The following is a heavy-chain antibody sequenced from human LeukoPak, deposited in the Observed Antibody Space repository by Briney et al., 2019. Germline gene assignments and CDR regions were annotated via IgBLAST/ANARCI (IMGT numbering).Heavy chain of an antibody. Sequence: PGGSLRLSCAASGFTFSSYAMNWVRQAPGKGLEWVSAISASGSGTYYADSVKGRFTISRDNSKNTLYLQMNSLRAEDTAVYYCVRDNESGRQLWFPTNFDYWGQGTLVTVSS. V-gene: IGHV3-23*01. D-gene: IGHD5-18*01. J-gene: IGHJ4*02. CDR1: GFTFSSYA. CDR3: VRDNESGRQLWFPTNFDY. CDR2: ISASGSGT.